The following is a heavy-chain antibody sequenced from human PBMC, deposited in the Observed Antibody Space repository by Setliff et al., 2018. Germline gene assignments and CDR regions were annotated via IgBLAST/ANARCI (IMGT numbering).Heavy chain of an antibody. CDR2: IKQDGSDI. J-gene: IGHJ4*02. V-gene: IGHV3-7*01. Sequence: LRLSCAASGFTFSGYWMSWIRQAPGKGLEWVANIKQDGSDIYYLDSVKGRFTISRDNAKNSLYLQMNSLRAEDTAVYYCARDFYSYGSRSYYKTNLDYWGQGTQVTVSS. D-gene: IGHD3-10*01. CDR3: ARDFYSYGSRSYYKTNLDY. CDR1: GFTFSGYW.